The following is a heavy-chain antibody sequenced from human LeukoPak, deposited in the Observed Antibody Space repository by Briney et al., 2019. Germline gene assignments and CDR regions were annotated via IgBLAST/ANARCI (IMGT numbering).Heavy chain of an antibody. J-gene: IGHJ6*03. Sequence: PGGSLRLSCAASGFTFSSYEMNWVRQAPGKGLEWVSYVSSSGSTIYYADSVKGRFTISRDNAKNSLYLQMNSLRAEDTALYYCARDIIVVVPAAISYYMDVWGKGTTVTVSS. CDR2: VSSSGSTI. CDR1: GFTFSSYE. V-gene: IGHV3-48*03. D-gene: IGHD2-2*01. CDR3: ARDIIVVVPAAISYYMDV.